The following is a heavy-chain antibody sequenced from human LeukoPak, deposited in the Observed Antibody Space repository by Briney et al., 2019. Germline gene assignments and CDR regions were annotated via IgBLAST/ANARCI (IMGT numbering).Heavy chain of an antibody. J-gene: IGHJ4*02. CDR3: AREHIVVVTAIPYFDY. CDR1: GFTLSDYY. Sequence: GGSLRLSCAASGFTLSDYYMSWIRQAPGKGLEWVSYISSSGSTIYYADSVKGRFTISRDNAKNSLYLQMNSLRAEDTAVYYCAREHIVVVTAIPYFDYWGQGTLVTVSS. CDR2: ISSSGSTI. V-gene: IGHV3-11*01. D-gene: IGHD2-21*02.